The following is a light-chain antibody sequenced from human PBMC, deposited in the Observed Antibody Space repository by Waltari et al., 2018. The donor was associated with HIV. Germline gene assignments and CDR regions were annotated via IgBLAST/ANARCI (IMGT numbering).Light chain of an antibody. V-gene: IGLV2-14*01. CDR2: EVT. CDR3: SSYTTITTLV. Sequence: QSALTQPASVSGSPGQSITISCTGTSSDVGIYNYVSWYQHHPGKAPKLMIYEVTNRPSGVSDRFSGSKSGNTASLTISGLQTEDEADYYCSSYTTITTLVFGGGTKLTVL. J-gene: IGLJ2*01. CDR1: SSDVGIYNY.